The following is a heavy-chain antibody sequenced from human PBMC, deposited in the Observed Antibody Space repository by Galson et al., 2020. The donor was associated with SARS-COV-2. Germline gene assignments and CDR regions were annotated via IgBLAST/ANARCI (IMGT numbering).Heavy chain of an antibody. V-gene: IGHV5-51*01. Sequence: GESLKISCKGSGYSFTSYWIGWVRQMPGKGLEWMGIIYPGDSDTRYSPSFQGQVTISADKSISTAYLQWSSLKASDTAMYYCARSTDYYGSGSYYNAVGRYYYGMDVWGQGTTVTVSS. D-gene: IGHD3-10*01. CDR2: IYPGDSDT. CDR3: ARSTDYYGSGSYYNAVGRYYYGMDV. CDR1: GYSFTSYW. J-gene: IGHJ6*02.